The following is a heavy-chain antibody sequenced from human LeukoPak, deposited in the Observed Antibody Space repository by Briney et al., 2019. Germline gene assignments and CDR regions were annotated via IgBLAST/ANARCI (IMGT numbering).Heavy chain of an antibody. Sequence: GGSLRLSCAASGFTFGNYWVHWVRQAPGKGLVWVSLINADGSTTSYADSVKGRFTISRDNARNTLSLEMNSLTIEDTAVYYCTKSRISFRGQADHGGQGTRVIVSS. V-gene: IGHV3-74*01. J-gene: IGHJ4*02. CDR3: TKSRISFRGQADH. CDR2: INADGSTT. CDR1: GFTFGNYW. D-gene: IGHD2/OR15-2a*01.